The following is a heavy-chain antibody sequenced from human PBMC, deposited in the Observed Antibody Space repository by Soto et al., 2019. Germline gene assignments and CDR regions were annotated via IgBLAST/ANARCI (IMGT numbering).Heavy chain of an antibody. CDR3: ARDMELRYFDWLYIHYYGMDV. D-gene: IGHD3-9*01. CDR1: GYTFTKYA. CDR2: INAGNGNT. J-gene: IGHJ6*02. V-gene: IGHV1-3*01. Sequence: GASVKVSCKASGYTFTKYAIHWVRQAPGQRXEWMGWINAGNGNTKYSQKFQGRVTITRDTPASTAYMELSSLRSEDTAVYYCARDMELRYFDWLYIHYYGMDVWGHGTTVTVSS.